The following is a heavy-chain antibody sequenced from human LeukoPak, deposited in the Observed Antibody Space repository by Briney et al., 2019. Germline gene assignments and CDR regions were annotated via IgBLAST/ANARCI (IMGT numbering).Heavy chain of an antibody. D-gene: IGHD3-22*01. Sequence: GGSLRLSCAASGSTFSSYGMHWVRQAPGKGLEWVAVISYDGSNKYYADSVKGRFTISRDNSKNTLYLQMTSLRAEDSAVYYCAKDRSSGFDYWGQGTLVTVSS. CDR2: ISYDGSNK. CDR1: GSTFSSYG. V-gene: IGHV3-30*18. CDR3: AKDRSSGFDY. J-gene: IGHJ4*02.